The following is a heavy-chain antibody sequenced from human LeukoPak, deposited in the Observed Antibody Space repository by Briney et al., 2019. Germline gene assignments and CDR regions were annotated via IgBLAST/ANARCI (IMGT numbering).Heavy chain of an antibody. CDR3: ARVGEKAFHLWPEIDY. Sequence: GGSLRLSCAASGFTFSSYGMSWVRQAPGKGLEWVSGISWNSGSIGYADSVKGRFTISRDNAKNSLYLQMNSLRAEDTAVYYCARVGEKAFHLWPEIDYWGQGTLVTVSS. V-gene: IGHV3-20*04. CDR1: GFTFSSYG. J-gene: IGHJ4*02. D-gene: IGHD5-24*01. CDR2: ISWNSGSI.